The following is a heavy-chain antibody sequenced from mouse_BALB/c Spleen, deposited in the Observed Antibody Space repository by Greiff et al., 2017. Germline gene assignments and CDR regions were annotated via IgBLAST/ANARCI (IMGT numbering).Heavy chain of an antibody. J-gene: IGHJ2*01. Sequence: EVQRVESGGGLVQPGGSLKLSCAASGFTFSSYTMSWVRQTPEKRLEWVAYISNGGGSTYYPDTVKGRFTISRDNAKNTLYLQMSSLKSEDTAMYYCATYGNYGADYWGQGTTLTVSS. CDR2: ISNGGGST. CDR3: ATYGNYGADY. D-gene: IGHD2-1*01. V-gene: IGHV5-12-2*01. CDR1: GFTFSSYT.